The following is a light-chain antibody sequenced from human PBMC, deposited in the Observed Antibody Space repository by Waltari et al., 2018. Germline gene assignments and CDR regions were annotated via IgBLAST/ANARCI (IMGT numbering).Light chain of an antibody. J-gene: IGLJ2*01. V-gene: IGLV2-23*02. CDR1: SSDVGSYDL. CDR2: EVR. Sequence: QSALTQPASVSGSPGQSITFSCTGTSSDVGSYDLVSWYQHYPGKAPKLLISEVRKRPSGVSNRFSASKSGNTASLTISGLQAEDEADYYCCSYARGSSLVFGGGTKLTVL. CDR3: CSYARGSSLV.